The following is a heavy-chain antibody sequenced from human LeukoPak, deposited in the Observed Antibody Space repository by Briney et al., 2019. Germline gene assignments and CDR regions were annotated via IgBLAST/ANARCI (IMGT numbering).Heavy chain of an antibody. J-gene: IGHJ4*02. CDR1: GFTFSSYE. CDR2: ISSSGSTI. Sequence: GGSLRLSCAASGFTFSSYEMNWVRQAPGKGLEWVSYISSSGSTIYYADSVKGRFTISRDNSKNTLYLQMNSLRAEDTAVYYCARATESYSSGWFFRYFDYWGQGTLVTVSS. D-gene: IGHD6-19*01. V-gene: IGHV3-48*03. CDR3: ARATESYSSGWFFRYFDY.